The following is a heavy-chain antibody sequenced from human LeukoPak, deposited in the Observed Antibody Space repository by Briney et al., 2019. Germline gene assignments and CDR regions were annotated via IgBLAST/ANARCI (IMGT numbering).Heavy chain of an antibody. D-gene: IGHD3-3*01. CDR2: SRNRANSFTT. J-gene: IGHJ4*01. V-gene: IGHV3-72*01. Sequence: PGGSLRLSCVTSGCTFSDHYIDWVRQAPGKGLEWVGRSRNRANSFTTDYAASVRGRFSLSRDDSKNSLFLQMNSLKTEDTAVYYCARDMSGDYWGHGTLVTVSS. CDR3: ARDMSGDY. CDR1: GCTFSDHY.